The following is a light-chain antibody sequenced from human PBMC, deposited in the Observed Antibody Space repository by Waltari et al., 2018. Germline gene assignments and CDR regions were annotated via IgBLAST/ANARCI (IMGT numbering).Light chain of an antibody. V-gene: IGKV3-20*01. CDR2: HAS. Sequence: EIMLTQSPGTLSLSPGERATLSCKASQSISKYLAWYQQKPGQAPRLLIYHASSRATGIPDRFSGSGSETDFSLTISRREPDDFAVYYCQHYVRLPATFGQGTNVEIK. CDR1: QSISKY. CDR3: QHYVRLPAT. J-gene: IGKJ1*01.